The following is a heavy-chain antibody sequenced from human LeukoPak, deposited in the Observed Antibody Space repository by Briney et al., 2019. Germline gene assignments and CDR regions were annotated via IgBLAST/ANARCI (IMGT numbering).Heavy chain of an antibody. J-gene: IGHJ3*01. CDR1: GFTFAIHA. Sequence: QPGGSLRLSCAASGFTFAIHAMTWVRQAPGKGLEWVSGISGDGASTHYAESAKGQFTISRDNSQNTLFLQMNSLRVEDTAIYYCAKDSYASGRPLHTSDVWGQGTMVTVSS. CDR2: ISGDGAST. D-gene: IGHD3-10*01. CDR3: AKDSYASGRPLHTSDV. V-gene: IGHV3-23*01.